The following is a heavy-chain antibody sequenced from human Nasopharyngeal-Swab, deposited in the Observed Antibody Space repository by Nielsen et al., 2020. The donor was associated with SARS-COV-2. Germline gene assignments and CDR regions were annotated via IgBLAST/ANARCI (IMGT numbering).Heavy chain of an antibody. V-gene: IGHV4-39*07. D-gene: IGHD3-22*01. J-gene: IGHJ4*02. CDR3: ARDRYYYDSSGLGVYYFDY. CDR2: IYYRGNT. Sequence: SETLSLTCTVSGGSISSSSYYWGWIRQPPGKGLEWIGSIYYRGNTYYNPSLKSRVTISVDTSNNQFSLKLSSVTAADTAVYYCARDRYYYDSSGLGVYYFDYWGQGTLVTVSS. CDR1: GGSISSSSYY.